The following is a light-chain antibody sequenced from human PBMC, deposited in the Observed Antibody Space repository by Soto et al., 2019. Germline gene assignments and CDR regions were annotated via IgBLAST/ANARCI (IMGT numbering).Light chain of an antibody. V-gene: IGKV3D-15*01. CDR3: QQYNNWPPVT. Sequence: EIVMTQSPATLSVSPGEEATISCRASQSVSNKLAWYQQKPGQAPRLLIYDASIRATGIPARFSGSGSGTEFALTISSLLSEDFAVHYCQQYNNWPPVTFGQGTKVDIK. J-gene: IGKJ1*01. CDR1: QSVSNK. CDR2: DAS.